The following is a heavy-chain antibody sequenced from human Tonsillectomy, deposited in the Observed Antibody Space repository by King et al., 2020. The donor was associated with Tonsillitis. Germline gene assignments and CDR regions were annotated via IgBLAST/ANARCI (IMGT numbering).Heavy chain of an antibody. V-gene: IGHV3-30*18. D-gene: IGHD1-26*01. CDR3: AKDRVGSGSHYPFDY. CDR1: RFTFSSYG. Sequence: QLVQSGGGVVQPGRSLRLSCAASRFTFSSYGMHWVRQAPGKGLEWVAVISYDGSNKYYADSVKGRFTISRDNSKNTLYLQMNSLRAEDTAVYYCAKDRVGSGSHYPFDYWGQGTLVTVSS. J-gene: IGHJ4*02. CDR2: ISYDGSNK.